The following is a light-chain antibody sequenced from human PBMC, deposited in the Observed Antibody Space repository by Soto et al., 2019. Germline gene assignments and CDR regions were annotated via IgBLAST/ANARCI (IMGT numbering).Light chain of an antibody. V-gene: IGKV3-15*01. CDR3: QQYYISWS. CDR2: GAS. Sequence: EIVMTQSPATLPVSPGERATLSCRASQSVNSMLAWYQQKPGQAPRLLIYGASTRATGIPARFSGSGSGTEFTLTISSLQPEDFATYSCQQYYISWSFGQGTKVDIK. CDR1: QSVNSM. J-gene: IGKJ1*01.